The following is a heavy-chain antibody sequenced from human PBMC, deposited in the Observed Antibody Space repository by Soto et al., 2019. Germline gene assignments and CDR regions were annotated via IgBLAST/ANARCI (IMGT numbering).Heavy chain of an antibody. CDR3: ARGGSNVVVVAATPEYYYYGMDG. CDR1: GGTFSSYA. Sequence: SVKVSCKASGGTFSSYAISWVRQAPGQGLEWMGGIIPIFGTANYAQKLQGRVTITADESTSTAYMELSSLRSEDTAVYYCARGGSNVVVVAATPEYYYYGMDGWGQGTTVTVSS. J-gene: IGHJ6*02. V-gene: IGHV1-69*13. CDR2: IIPIFGTA. D-gene: IGHD2-15*01.